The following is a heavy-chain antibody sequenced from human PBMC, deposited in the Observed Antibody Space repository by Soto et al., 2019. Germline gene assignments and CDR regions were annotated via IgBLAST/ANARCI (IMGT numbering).Heavy chain of an antibody. V-gene: IGHV4-59*01. CDR3: ARSRGYSYGYLGTMIVGRPGAFDI. CDR2: IYYSGST. D-gene: IGHD5-18*01. J-gene: IGHJ3*02. Sequence: SETLSLTCTVSGGSISSYYWSWIRQPPWKGLEWIGYIYYSGSTNYNPSLKSRVTISVDTSKNQFSLKLSSVTAADTAVYYCARSRGYSYGYLGTMIVGRPGAFDIWGQGAMVTVSS. CDR1: GGSISSYY.